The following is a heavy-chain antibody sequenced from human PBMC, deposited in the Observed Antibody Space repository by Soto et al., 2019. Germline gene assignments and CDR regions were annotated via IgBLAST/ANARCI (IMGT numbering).Heavy chain of an antibody. CDR1: GFTFSNAW. J-gene: IGHJ5*02. CDR2: IKSKTDGGTT. D-gene: IGHD2-2*01. V-gene: IGHV3-15*07. CDR3: TTDLYCSSTSCYFRVNWFDP. Sequence: PGGSLRLSCAASGFTFSNAWMNWVRQAPGKGLEWVGRIKSKTDGGTTDYAAPVKGRFTISRDDSKNTLYLQMNSLKTEDTAVYYCTTDLYCSSTSCYFRVNWFDPWGQGTLVTVSS.